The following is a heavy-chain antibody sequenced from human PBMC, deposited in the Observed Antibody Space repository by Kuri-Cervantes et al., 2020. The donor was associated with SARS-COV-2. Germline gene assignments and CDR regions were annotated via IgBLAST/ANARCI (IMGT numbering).Heavy chain of an antibody. CDR1: GYTFTSYD. J-gene: IGHJ5*01. Sequence: SVKVSCKASGYTFTSYDINWVRQATGQGLEWMGWMNPNSGNTGYAQKFQGRVTITRNTSISTAYMELSSLRSEDTAVYYCASTIAAHQSGWFDSWGQGTLVTVSS. CDR3: ASTIAAHQSGWFDS. V-gene: IGHV1-8*03. D-gene: IGHD6-6*01. CDR2: MNPNSGNT.